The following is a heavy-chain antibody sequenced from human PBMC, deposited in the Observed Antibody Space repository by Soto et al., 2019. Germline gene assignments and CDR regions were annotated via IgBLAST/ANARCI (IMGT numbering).Heavy chain of an antibody. J-gene: IGHJ5*02. CDR2: ISAYNGNT. V-gene: IGHV1-18*01. CDR3: ARVSYYGSGSYQTDNWFDP. CDR1: GYTFTSYG. D-gene: IGHD3-10*01. Sequence: ASVKVCCKASGYTFTSYGISWVRQAPGQGLEWMGWISAYNGNTNYAQKLQGRVTMTTDTSTSTAYMELRSLRSDDTAVYYCARVSYYGSGSYQTDNWFDPWGQGTLVTVSS.